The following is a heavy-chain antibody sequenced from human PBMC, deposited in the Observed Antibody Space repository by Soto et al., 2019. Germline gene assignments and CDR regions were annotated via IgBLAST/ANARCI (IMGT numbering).Heavy chain of an antibody. CDR2: IYYDGST. CDR3: ARRVGATPPRD. Sequence: QLQLQESGPGLVKPSETLSLTCTVSGASISSNSFHWGWIRQPPGKGMEWIATIYYDGSTYYNPSLKSRVTITADTSKNQFSLNLTSVTAAATAMYHCARRVGATPPRDWGQGTLVIVSS. V-gene: IGHV4-39*01. CDR1: GASISSNSFH. J-gene: IGHJ4*02. D-gene: IGHD1-26*01.